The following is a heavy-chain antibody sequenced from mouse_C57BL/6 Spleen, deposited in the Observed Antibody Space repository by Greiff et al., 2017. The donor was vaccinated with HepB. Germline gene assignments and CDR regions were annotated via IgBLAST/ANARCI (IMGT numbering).Heavy chain of an antibody. V-gene: IGHV1-50*01. D-gene: IGHD2-10*02. CDR2: IDPSDSYT. CDR1: GYTFTSYW. J-gene: IGHJ1*03. Sequence: QVQLQQPGAELVKPGASVKLSCKASGYTFTSYWMQWVKQRPGQGLEWIGEIDPSDSYTNYNQKFKGKATLTVDTSSSTAYMQLSSLTSEDSAVYYCARRYVNYLSYWYFDVWGTGTTVTVSS. CDR3: ARRYVNYLSYWYFDV.